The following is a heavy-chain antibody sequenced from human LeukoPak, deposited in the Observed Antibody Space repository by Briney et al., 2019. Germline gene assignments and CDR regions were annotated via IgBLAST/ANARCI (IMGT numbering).Heavy chain of an antibody. D-gene: IGHD5-12*01. CDR3: ASQGSGYDSPIDY. J-gene: IGHJ4*02. CDR2: LYYSGSI. CDR1: GGSISSNGYH. Sequence: SETLSLTCTVSGGSISSNGYHWGWIRQPPGKGLEWIGSLYYSGSIYHNPSLKSRVTISADTSKNQFSLKLSSVTAADTAVYYCASQGSGYDSPIDYWGQGTLVTVSS. V-gene: IGHV4-39*01.